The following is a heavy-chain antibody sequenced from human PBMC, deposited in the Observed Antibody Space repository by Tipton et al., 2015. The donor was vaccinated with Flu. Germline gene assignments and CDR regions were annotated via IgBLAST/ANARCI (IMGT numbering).Heavy chain of an antibody. CDR2: INHSGST. Sequence: TLSLTCAVYGGSFSGYYWSWIRQPPGKGLEWIGEINHSGSTNYNPSLKSRVTISVDTSKNQFSLKLSSVTAADTAVYYCARLGQGGYYDSSGYLFDYWGQGTLVTVSS. CDR3: ARLGQGGYYDSSGYLFDY. D-gene: IGHD3-22*01. CDR1: GGSFSGYY. J-gene: IGHJ4*02. V-gene: IGHV4-34*01.